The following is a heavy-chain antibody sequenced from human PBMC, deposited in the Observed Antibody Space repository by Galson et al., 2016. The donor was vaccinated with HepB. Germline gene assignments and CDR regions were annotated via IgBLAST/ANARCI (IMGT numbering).Heavy chain of an antibody. J-gene: IGHJ4*02. CDR1: GFIFSGSV. V-gene: IGHV3-73*01. Sequence: SLRLSCAGSGFIFSGSVMHWVRQASGKGLEWVGRIRSKTHGSATAYATSVEGRFTISRDDSKNTTYLLMNSLKTEDTAVYYCSSRDFTHYGVDYWGLGTLVIVSS. CDR2: IRSKTHGSAT. CDR3: SSRDFTHYGVDY. D-gene: IGHD3-16*01.